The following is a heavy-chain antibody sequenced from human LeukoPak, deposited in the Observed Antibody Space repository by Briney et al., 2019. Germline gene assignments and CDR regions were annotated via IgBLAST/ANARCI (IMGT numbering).Heavy chain of an antibody. CDR2: MSYDGSNK. V-gene: IGHV3-30-3*01. CDR3: ARDLTFCGGDCYSPNGFDI. CDR1: GFTFSSYA. J-gene: IGHJ3*02. Sequence: GGSLRLSCAASGFTFSSYAMHWVRQAPGKGLEWVAVMSYDGSNKYYADSVKGRVTLSRDNAKNSLYLQMNSLRAEDTAVYYCARDLTFCGGDCYSPNGFDIWGQGIMVTVSS. D-gene: IGHD2-21*02.